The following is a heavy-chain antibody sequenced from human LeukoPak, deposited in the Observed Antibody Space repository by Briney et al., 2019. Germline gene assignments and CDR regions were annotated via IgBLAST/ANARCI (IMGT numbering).Heavy chain of an antibody. Sequence: PSETLSLTCTVSGYSISSGYYWGWIRQPPGKGLEWIGSIYHSGSTYYNPSLKSRVTISVDTSKNQFSLKLSSVTAADTAVYYCARVLDSSGYYYHYYYYMDVWGKGTTVTVSS. D-gene: IGHD3-22*01. J-gene: IGHJ6*03. V-gene: IGHV4-38-2*02. CDR3: ARVLDSSGYYYHYYYYMDV. CDR1: GYSISSGYY. CDR2: IYHSGST.